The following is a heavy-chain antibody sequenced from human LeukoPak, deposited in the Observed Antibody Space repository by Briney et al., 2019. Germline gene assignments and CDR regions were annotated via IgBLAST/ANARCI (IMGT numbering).Heavy chain of an antibody. CDR1: GGSFSGYY. CDR3: ARAPGSDIVVVVAATTDAFDI. CDR2: INHSGST. V-gene: IGHV4-34*01. Sequence: SETLSLTCAVYGGSFSGYYWSWIRQPPGKGLEWIGEINHSGSTNYNPSLKSRVTISVDTSKNQFSLKLSSVTAADTAVYYCARAPGSDIVVVVAATTDAFDIWGQGTVVTVSS. J-gene: IGHJ3*02. D-gene: IGHD2-15*01.